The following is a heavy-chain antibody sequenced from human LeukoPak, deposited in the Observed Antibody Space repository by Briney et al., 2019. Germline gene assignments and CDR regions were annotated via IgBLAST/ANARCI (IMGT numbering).Heavy chain of an antibody. CDR1: GGSISSSSYY. Sequence: SETLSLTCTVSGGSISSSSYYWGWIRQPPGKGLEGIGSIYYSGSTYYNPSLKSRVTISVDTSKNQFSLKLSSVTAADTAVYYCARHLPYSSSGHDAFDIWGQGTMVTVSS. J-gene: IGHJ3*02. V-gene: IGHV4-39*01. CDR2: IYYSGST. CDR3: ARHLPYSSSGHDAFDI. D-gene: IGHD6-6*01.